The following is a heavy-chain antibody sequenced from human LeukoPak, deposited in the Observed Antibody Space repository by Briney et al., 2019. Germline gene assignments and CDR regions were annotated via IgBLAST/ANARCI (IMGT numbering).Heavy chain of an antibody. Sequence: SETLSLTCTVSGHSISSGYYWGWIRQPPGKGLEWIGSIYHSGSTYYNPSLKSRVTISVDTSKNQFSLKLSSVTAADTAVYYCARYSSGWYSSYFDYWGQGTLVTVSS. D-gene: IGHD6-19*01. J-gene: IGHJ4*02. CDR3: ARYSSGWYSSYFDY. V-gene: IGHV4-38-2*02. CDR2: IYHSGST. CDR1: GHSISSGYY.